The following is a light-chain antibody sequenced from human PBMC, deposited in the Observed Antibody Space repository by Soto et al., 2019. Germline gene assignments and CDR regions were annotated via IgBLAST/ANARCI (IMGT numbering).Light chain of an antibody. CDR2: FAS. Sequence: EIVMTQSPATLSVSPGERATLSCRASQSVINNLAWYQQKPGQAPRLLIYFASTRATGIPARFSGSGSGTEFTLTISSLQSEDFAVYYCQQYNKWTLTFGGGTKVETK. CDR1: QSVINN. V-gene: IGKV3-15*01. CDR3: QQYNKWTLT. J-gene: IGKJ4*01.